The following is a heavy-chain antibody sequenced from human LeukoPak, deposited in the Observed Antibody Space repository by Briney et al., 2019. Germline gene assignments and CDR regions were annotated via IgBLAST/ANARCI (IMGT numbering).Heavy chain of an antibody. Sequence: GGSLRLSCAASGFIFSNYAMSWFRQAPGKGLEWVSAIVGRGSSTYYADSVKGRFTISRDNSKNTLYLQLNRLRAEDTAVYYCAKWGDYDILTGYYDSDYWGQGTLVTVSS. D-gene: IGHD3-9*01. J-gene: IGHJ4*02. CDR1: GFIFSNYA. CDR3: AKWGDYDILTGYYDSDY. CDR2: IVGRGSST. V-gene: IGHV3-23*01.